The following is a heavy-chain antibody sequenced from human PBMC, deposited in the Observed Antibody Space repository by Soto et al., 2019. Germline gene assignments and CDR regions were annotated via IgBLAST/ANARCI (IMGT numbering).Heavy chain of an antibody. V-gene: IGHV3-23*01. Sequence: GGSLRLSCAASGFTFSSYAMSWVRQAPGKGLEWVSAISGSGGSTYYADSVKGRFTISRDNSKNTLYLQMNGLRAEDTAVYYCAIMTKVTRWAQNDYWGQGTLVTVSS. D-gene: IGHD4-17*01. J-gene: IGHJ4*02. CDR3: AIMTKVTRWAQNDY. CDR2: ISGSGGST. CDR1: GFTFSSYA.